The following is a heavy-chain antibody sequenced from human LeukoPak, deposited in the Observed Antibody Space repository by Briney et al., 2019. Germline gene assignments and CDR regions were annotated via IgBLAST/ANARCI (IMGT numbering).Heavy chain of an antibody. Sequence: PGRSLRLSCAASGFTVSSNHMIWVRQAPGKGPEWVSVIYSGGSTYYADSVKGRFTISRDNSKNTLYLQMNSLRAEDTAVYYCAREVGTPQAFDIWGQGTMVTVSS. V-gene: IGHV3-53*01. CDR3: AREVGTPQAFDI. CDR1: GFTVSSNH. CDR2: IYSGGST. J-gene: IGHJ3*02. D-gene: IGHD1-26*01.